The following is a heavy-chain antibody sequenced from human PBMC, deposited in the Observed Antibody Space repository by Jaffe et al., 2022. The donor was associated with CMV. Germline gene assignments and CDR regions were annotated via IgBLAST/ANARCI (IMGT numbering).Heavy chain of an antibody. CDR2: IYYSGST. CDR3: AKTGGGDGGH. D-gene: IGHD2-21*01. CDR1: GGSISSGGY. V-gene: IGHV4-31*03. J-gene: IGHJ4*02. Sequence: QVQLQESGPGLVKPSQTLSLTCTVFGGSISSGGYWSWIRQHPGKGLEWIGYIYYSGSTFYNPSLQSRVIISVDTSKNQVSLQLNSVTAADTAVYYCAKTGGGDGGHWGQGTLVTVSS.